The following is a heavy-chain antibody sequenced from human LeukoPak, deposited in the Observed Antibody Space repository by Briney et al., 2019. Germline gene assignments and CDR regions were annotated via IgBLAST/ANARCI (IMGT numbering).Heavy chain of an antibody. J-gene: IGHJ3*02. CDR2: MNPNSGNT. CDR1: GYTSTSYD. Sequence: GASVKVSCKASGYTSTSYDINWVRQATGQGLEWMGWMNPNSGNTGYAQKFQGRVTMTRNTSISTAYMELSSLRSEDTAVYYCARVWGNYDFWSGPKVGAFDIWGQGTMVTVSS. D-gene: IGHD3-3*01. CDR3: ARVWGNYDFWSGPKVGAFDI. V-gene: IGHV1-8*01.